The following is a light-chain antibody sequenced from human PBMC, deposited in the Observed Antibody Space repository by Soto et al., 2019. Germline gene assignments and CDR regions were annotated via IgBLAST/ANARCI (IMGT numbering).Light chain of an antibody. CDR3: QQRSNWIT. Sequence: EIVLTQSPATLSLFPGERATLSCRARQSVGGSLSWYQQKPGQAPRLLLYDTSSRATGIPARFSGSGSGTDFTLTISSLEPEDFAVYYCQQRSNWITFGQGTRLEIE. CDR2: DTS. J-gene: IGKJ5*01. V-gene: IGKV3-11*01. CDR1: QSVGGS.